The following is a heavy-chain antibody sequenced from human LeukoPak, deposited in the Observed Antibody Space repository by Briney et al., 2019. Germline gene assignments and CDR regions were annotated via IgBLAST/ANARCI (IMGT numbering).Heavy chain of an antibody. CDR2: IHYSGGST. CDR3: ARWGDSHGDY. D-gene: IGHD6-13*01. Sequence: GGSLRLSCAASGFTFTNYAMSWVRQAPGKGLEWVSSIHYSGGSTYYADSVKGRFTISRDNSKNTLYLQMNSLRADDTAVYYCARWGDSHGDYWGQGTLVTVSS. J-gene: IGHJ4*02. V-gene: IGHV3-23*01. CDR1: GFTFTNYA.